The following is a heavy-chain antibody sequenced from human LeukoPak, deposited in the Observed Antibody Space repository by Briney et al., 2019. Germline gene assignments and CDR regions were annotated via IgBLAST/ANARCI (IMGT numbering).Heavy chain of an antibody. CDR3: ARVLRAASWRSYDY. D-gene: IGHD5-18*01. Sequence: SETLSLTCTVSDGSVSNSLYYWSWIRQPPGKGLEWIGYNNGDTNYNPSLKSRVIISIDTSSNQFSLRLNSMTAADTAVYYCARVLRAASWRSYDYWGQGSLVTVSS. CDR1: DGSVSNSLYY. J-gene: IGHJ4*02. V-gene: IGHV4-61*01. CDR2: NNGDT.